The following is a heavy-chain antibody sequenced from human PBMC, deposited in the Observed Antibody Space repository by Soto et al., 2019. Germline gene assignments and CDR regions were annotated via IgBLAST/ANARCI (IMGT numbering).Heavy chain of an antibody. CDR2: ISNSDYTT. D-gene: IGHD2-8*01. CDR1: GITLSDNY. Sequence: QVHLVESGGGLVKPGGSLRLSCVASGITLSDNYMTWIRQAPGKGLEWLSYISNSDYTTYYADSVKGRFTISRDNAKNSLYLQLNGLRVEDTDVYYCASGKWSLDYWGQGILVTVSS. V-gene: IGHV3-11*01. J-gene: IGHJ4*02. CDR3: ASGKWSLDY.